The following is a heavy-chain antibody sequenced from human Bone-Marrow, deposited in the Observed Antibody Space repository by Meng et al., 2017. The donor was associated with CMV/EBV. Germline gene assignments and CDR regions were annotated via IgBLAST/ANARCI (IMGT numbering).Heavy chain of an antibody. Sequence: ASVNVSCKASGYTFTGYYMHWVRQAPGQGLEWMGWINPNSGGTNYAQKFQGRVTMTRDTSISTAYMELSRLRSDDTAVYFCARALIRGVRIDYWGQGTLVTVSS. CDR3: ARALIRGVRIDY. D-gene: IGHD3-10*01. CDR2: INPNSGGT. CDR1: GYTFTGYY. J-gene: IGHJ4*02. V-gene: IGHV1-2*02.